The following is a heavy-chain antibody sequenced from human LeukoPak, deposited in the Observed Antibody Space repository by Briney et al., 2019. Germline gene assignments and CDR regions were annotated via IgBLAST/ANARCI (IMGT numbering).Heavy chain of an antibody. Sequence: PSETLSLTCSVSGGSMNNYYWNWIRQSADKGLEWIGRIYATGSTDHNPPLKSRVTFSLDTSQNHFSLILTSVTAAHTAVYFCARDKAVDSDSSGYYYNRGLDQWGQGILVTVSS. J-gene: IGHJ4*02. CDR1: GGSMNNYY. CDR2: IYATGST. V-gene: IGHV4-4*07. CDR3: ARDKAVDSDSSGYYYNRGLDQ. D-gene: IGHD3-22*01.